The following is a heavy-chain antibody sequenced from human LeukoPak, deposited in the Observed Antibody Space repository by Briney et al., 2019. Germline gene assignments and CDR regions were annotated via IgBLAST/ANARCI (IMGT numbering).Heavy chain of an antibody. V-gene: IGHV1-69*04. CDR1: GGTFSSYA. D-gene: IGHD2-15*01. CDR2: IIPILGMA. CDR3: ARVDCSGGSCYFYYYYGMDV. Sequence: GASVKVSCKASGGTFSSYAISWVRQAPGQGLEWMGRIIPILGMANYAQKFQGRVTITADKSTSTAYMELSSLRSEDTAVYYCARVDCSGGSCYFYYYYGMDVWGQGTTVTVSS. J-gene: IGHJ6*02.